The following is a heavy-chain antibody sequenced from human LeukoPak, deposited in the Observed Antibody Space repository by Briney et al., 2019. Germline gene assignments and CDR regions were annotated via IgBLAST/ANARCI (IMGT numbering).Heavy chain of an antibody. CDR3: AKDWGQSGYDPIDY. D-gene: IGHD5-12*01. CDR2: IKQDGGER. V-gene: IGHV3-7*05. J-gene: IGHJ4*02. CDR1: GFTFNTFW. Sequence: PGGSLRLSCAASGFTFNTFWMSWVRQAPGKGPEGVANIKQDGGERHYVDSVKGRFTISRDNRKNTLNLQMNSLRAEDTAVYYCAKDWGQSGYDPIDYWGQGTLVTVSS.